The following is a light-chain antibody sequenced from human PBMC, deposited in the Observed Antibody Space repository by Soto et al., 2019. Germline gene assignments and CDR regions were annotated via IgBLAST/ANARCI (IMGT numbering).Light chain of an antibody. CDR2: LAS. CDR3: MQPLPAPYT. CDR1: QSLLYSNGNNY. Sequence: DLVMTQSPLSLPVTPGEPASISCRSSQSLLYSNGNNYVDWYLQKPGQSPQLLIYLASSRASGVPNRFSGSGSGTDFTLNISRVEAEDVGVYCCMQPLPAPYTFGPGTKLEIK. J-gene: IGKJ2*01. V-gene: IGKV2-28*01.